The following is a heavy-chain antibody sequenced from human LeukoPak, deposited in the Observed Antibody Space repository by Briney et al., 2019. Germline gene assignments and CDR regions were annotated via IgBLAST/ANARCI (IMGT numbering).Heavy chain of an antibody. CDR2: IRYDGSNK. CDR1: GFTFSSYG. V-gene: IGHV3-30*02. J-gene: IGHJ6*03. Sequence: GSLGLSCAASGFTFSSYGMHWVRQAPGKGLEGVAFIRYDGSNKYYADSVKGRFTISRDNSKNTLYLQMNSLRAEDTAVYYCAKDTRLGYCSSTSCYRRRPGGYMDVWAKGPRSPSP. CDR3: AKDTRLGYCSSTSCYRRRPGGYMDV. D-gene: IGHD2-2*01.